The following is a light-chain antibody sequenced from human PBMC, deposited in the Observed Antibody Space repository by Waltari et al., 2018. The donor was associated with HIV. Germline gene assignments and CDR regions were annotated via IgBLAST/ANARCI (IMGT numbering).Light chain of an antibody. Sequence: DIVMTQSPDSLAVSLGERATINCKSSQSLFYSANNKNYLAWSQQKPGQPPKLLIYWASTRESGVPDRFSGSGSGKDFTLTISGLQADDVAVYYCHQYFSAPWTFGQGTKVEIK. J-gene: IGKJ1*01. CDR2: WAS. CDR1: QSLFYSANNKNY. CDR3: HQYFSAPWT. V-gene: IGKV4-1*01.